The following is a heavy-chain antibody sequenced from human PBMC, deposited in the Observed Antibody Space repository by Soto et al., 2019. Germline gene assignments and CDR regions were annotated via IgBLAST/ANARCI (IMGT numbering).Heavy chain of an antibody. J-gene: IGHJ4*02. CDR1: GFTFSSYA. Sequence: GGSLRLSCAASGFTFSSYAMSWVRQAPGKGLEWVSAISGSGGSTYYADSVKGRFTISRDNSKNTLYLQMNSLRAEDTAVYYCAKLMARFLEWHPPDYYFDYWGQGTLVTVSS. D-gene: IGHD3-3*01. V-gene: IGHV3-23*01. CDR2: ISGSGGST. CDR3: AKLMARFLEWHPPDYYFDY.